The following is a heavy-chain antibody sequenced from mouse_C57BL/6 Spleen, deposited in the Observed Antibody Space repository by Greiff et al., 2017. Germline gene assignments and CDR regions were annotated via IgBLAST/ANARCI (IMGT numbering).Heavy chain of an antibody. D-gene: IGHD2-5*01. J-gene: IGHJ4*01. CDR1: GFTFSDYG. CDR2: ISSGSSTI. CDR3: ARSSKDAMDY. Sequence: DVQLVESGGGLVKPGGSLKLSCAASGFTFSDYGMHWVRQAPEKGLEWVAYISSGSSTIYYADTVKGRFTISRDNAKNTLFLQMTSLRSEDTAMYYCARSSKDAMDYWGQGTSVTVSS. V-gene: IGHV5-17*01.